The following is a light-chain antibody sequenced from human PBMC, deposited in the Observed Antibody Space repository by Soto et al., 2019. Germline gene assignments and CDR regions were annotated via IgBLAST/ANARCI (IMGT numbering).Light chain of an antibody. CDR2: EVN. CDR3: SSYAGNNNRYV. Sequence: QSALTQPPSASGSPGQSVTISCTGTSSDVGGYNFVPWYQQHPDKAPKLMIYEVNKRPSGVPNRFSGSKSGNTASLTVSGLQAEDEADYYCSSYAGNNNRYVFGTGTKVTIL. J-gene: IGLJ1*01. V-gene: IGLV2-8*01. CDR1: SSDVGGYNF.